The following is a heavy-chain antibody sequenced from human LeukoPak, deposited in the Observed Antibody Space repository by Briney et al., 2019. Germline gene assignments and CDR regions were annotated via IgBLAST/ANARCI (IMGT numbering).Heavy chain of an antibody. Sequence: GASVKVSCKASGYTFTSYAMHWVRQAPGQRLEWMGWINAGNGNTKYSQKFQGRVTITRDTSASTAYMELSSLRSEDTAVYYCARETRPYCGGDCYQIANWGQGTLVTVSS. D-gene: IGHD2-21*02. CDR3: ARETRPYCGGDCYQIAN. CDR2: INAGNGNT. CDR1: GYTFTSYA. V-gene: IGHV1-3*01. J-gene: IGHJ4*02.